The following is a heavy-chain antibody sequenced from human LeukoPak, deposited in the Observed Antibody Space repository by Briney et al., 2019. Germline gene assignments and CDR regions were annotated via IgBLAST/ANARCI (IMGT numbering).Heavy chain of an antibody. CDR2: ISGSGGST. V-gene: IGHV3-23*01. D-gene: IGHD3-9*01. CDR3: ARPHDDILTGNYYYYYMDV. J-gene: IGHJ6*03. CDR1: GFTFSSYA. Sequence: GGSLRLSCAASGFTFSSYAMSWVRQAPGEGLEWVSAISGSGGSTYYADSVKGRFTISRDNSKNTLYLQMNSLRAEDTAVYYCARPHDDILTGNYYYYYMDVWGKGTTVTVSS.